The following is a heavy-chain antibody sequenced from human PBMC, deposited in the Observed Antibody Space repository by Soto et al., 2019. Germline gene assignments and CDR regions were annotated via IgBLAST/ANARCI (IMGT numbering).Heavy chain of an antibody. V-gene: IGHV1-69*06. D-gene: IGHD3-9*01. J-gene: IGHJ5*02. CDR1: GGTFSSYA. CDR2: IIPIFGTA. Sequence: GASVKVSCKASGGTFSSYAISWVRQAPGQGLEWMGGIIPIFGTANYAQKFQGRVTITADKSTSTAYMELSSLRSADTAVYYCARIPPPLGRYFDWLSLGDGNNWFDPWGQGTLVTVSS. CDR3: ARIPPPLGRYFDWLSLGDGNNWFDP.